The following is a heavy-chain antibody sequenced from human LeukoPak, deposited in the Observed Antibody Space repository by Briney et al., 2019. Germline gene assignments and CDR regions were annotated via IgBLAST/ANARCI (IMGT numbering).Heavy chain of an antibody. CDR1: GFTFSSYA. Sequence: SGGSLRLSCAASGFTFSSYAMSWVRQAPGKGLEWVSAISGSGGSTYYADSVKGRFTISRDNSKNTLYLQMNSLRAEDTAVYYCAKVFYGGRWELHGPLDYWGQGTLVTVSS. CDR3: AKVFYGGRWELHGPLDY. V-gene: IGHV3-23*01. J-gene: IGHJ4*02. CDR2: ISGSGGST. D-gene: IGHD1-26*01.